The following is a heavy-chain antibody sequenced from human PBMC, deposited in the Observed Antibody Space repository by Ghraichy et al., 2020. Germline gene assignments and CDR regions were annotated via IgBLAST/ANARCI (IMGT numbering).Heavy chain of an antibody. V-gene: IGHV3-23*01. CDR1: GFTFSNYA. J-gene: IGHJ3*01. CDR3: ATLFNYYGSGSLG. Sequence: GGSLRLSCAASGFTFSNYAMSWVRQAPGKGLEWVSAISGSGGSTYYADSVKGRFTISRDNSKNTLYLQMNSLRAEDTAVYYCATLFNYYGSGSLGWGQGTMVTVSS. CDR2: ISGSGGST. D-gene: IGHD3-10*01.